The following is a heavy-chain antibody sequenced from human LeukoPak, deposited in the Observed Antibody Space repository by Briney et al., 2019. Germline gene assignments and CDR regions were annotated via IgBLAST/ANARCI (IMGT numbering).Heavy chain of an antibody. CDR1: GGSISSNSYY. V-gene: IGHV4-39*07. J-gene: IGHJ4*02. Sequence: SETLSLTCTVSGGSISSNSYYWGWIRQPPGKGLEWIGSIYYSGSTYYNPSLKSRVTISVDTSKNQFSLKLSSVTAADTAVYYCATTTIRLGHWGQGTLVTVSS. CDR2: IYYSGST. CDR3: ATTTIRLGH. D-gene: IGHD1-26*01.